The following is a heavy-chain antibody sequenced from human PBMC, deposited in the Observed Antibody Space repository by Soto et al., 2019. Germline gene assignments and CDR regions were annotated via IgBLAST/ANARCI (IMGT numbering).Heavy chain of an antibody. V-gene: IGHV3-30-3*01. Sequence: GGSLRLSCAASGFTFSSYAMHWVRQAPGKGLEWVAVISYDGSNKYYADSVKGRFTISRDNSKNTLYLQMNSLRAEDTAVYYCARGDCTNGVCQIYYYYGMDVWGQGTTVTVSS. CDR3: ARGDCTNGVCQIYYYYGMDV. J-gene: IGHJ6*02. CDR1: GFTFSSYA. CDR2: ISYDGSNK. D-gene: IGHD2-8*01.